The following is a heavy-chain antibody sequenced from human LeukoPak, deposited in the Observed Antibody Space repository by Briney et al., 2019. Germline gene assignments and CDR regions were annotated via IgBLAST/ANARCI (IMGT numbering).Heavy chain of an antibody. CDR1: GYTFTGYY. Sequence: ASVKVSCKASGYTFTGYYMHWVRHATGQGLEWMGWMNPNSGNTGYAQKFQGRVTMTRNTSISTAYMELSSPRSEDTAVYYCARGQRWYRTTGRFDPWGQGTLVTVSS. CDR2: MNPNSGNT. D-gene: IGHD6-13*01. J-gene: IGHJ5*02. V-gene: IGHV1-8*02. CDR3: ARGQRWYRTTGRFDP.